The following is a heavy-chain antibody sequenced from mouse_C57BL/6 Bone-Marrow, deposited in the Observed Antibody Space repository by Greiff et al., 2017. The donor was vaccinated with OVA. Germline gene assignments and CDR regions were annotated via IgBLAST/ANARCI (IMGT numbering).Heavy chain of an antibody. CDR3: ATSYYSNFAWFAY. J-gene: IGHJ3*01. D-gene: IGHD2-5*01. V-gene: IGHV2-6*01. CDR2: IWGVGST. CDR1: GFSLTSYG. Sequence: QVQLKESGPGLVAPSQSLSITCTVSGFSLTSYGVDWVRQSPGKGLEWLGVIWGVGSTNYNSALKSRLSISKDNSKSQVFLKMNRRQTDDTAMYYCATSYYSNFAWFAYWGQGTLVTVSA.